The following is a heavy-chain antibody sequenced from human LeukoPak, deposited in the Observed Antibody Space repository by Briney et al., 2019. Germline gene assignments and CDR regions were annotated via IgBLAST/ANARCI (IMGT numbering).Heavy chain of an antibody. CDR2: INPNSGGT. CDR3: ANGKQTNYYYYMDV. J-gene: IGHJ6*03. CDR1: GYTFTGYY. Sequence: ASVKVSCKASGYTFTGYYMHWVRQAPGQGLEWMGWINPNSGGTIYAQKFQGRVTMTRDTSISTAYMELSRLRSDDTAVYYCANGKQTNYYYYMDVWGKGTTVTVSS. V-gene: IGHV1-2*02. D-gene: IGHD1-26*01.